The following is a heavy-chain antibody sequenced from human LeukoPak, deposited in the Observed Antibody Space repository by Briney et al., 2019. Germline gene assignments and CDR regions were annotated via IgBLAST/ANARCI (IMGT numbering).Heavy chain of an antibody. CDR2: IYYSGST. CDR3: ARLGAYGDYFPRWFDP. J-gene: IGHJ5*02. D-gene: IGHD4-17*01. CDR1: GGSISSSSYY. V-gene: IGHV4-39*01. Sequence: PSETLSLTCTVSGGSISSSSYYWRWIRQPPGKGLEWIGSIYYSGSTYYNPSLKSRVTISVDTSKNQFSLKLSSVTAADTAVYYCARLGAYGDYFPRWFDPWGQGTLVTVSS.